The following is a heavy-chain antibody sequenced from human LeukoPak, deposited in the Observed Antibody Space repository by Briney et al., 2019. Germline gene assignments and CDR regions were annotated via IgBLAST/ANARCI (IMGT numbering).Heavy chain of an antibody. CDR2: ISSSSSYI. J-gene: IGHJ4*02. D-gene: IGHD3-22*01. CDR3: AKARAFSGYLDY. V-gene: IGHV3-21*04. CDR1: GFTFSSYS. Sequence: GGSLRLSCAASGFTFSSYSMNWVRQAPGKGLEWVSSISSSSSYIYYTDSVKGRFTISRDNSKNTLYLQMNSLRAEDTAVYYCAKARAFSGYLDYWGQGTLVTVSS.